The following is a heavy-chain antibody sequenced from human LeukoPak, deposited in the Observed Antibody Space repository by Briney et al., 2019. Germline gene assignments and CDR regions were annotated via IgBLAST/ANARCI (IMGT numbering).Heavy chain of an antibody. CDR3: ARHRGGYGNYEDWFDP. CDR2: VYPGDSVT. D-gene: IGHD1-26*01. V-gene: IGHV5-51*01. CDR1: GYIFSRYW. Sequence: GESLKISCKASGYIFSRYWIAWVRQVPGKGLEWMGIVYPGDSVTRYSPSFRGQVTISADTSISTTYLQWSSLKASDTAIYYCARHRGGYGNYEDWFDPWGQGTLVTVSS. J-gene: IGHJ5*02.